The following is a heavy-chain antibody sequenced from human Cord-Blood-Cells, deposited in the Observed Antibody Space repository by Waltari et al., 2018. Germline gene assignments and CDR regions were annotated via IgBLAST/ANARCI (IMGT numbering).Heavy chain of an antibody. Sequence: QVQLQESGPGLVKPSQTLSLTCTVSGGSISSGGYYWSWIRQHPGTGLEWIGYIHYSGSTYANPSLKRRVTISVDTSKTQFSLKLSSVTAADTAVYYGARAGGDRPYWYCDLWGRGTLVTVSS. CDR2: IHYSGST. CDR3: ARAGGDRPYWYCDL. CDR1: GGSISSGGYY. J-gene: IGHJ2*01. D-gene: IGHD3-10*01. V-gene: IGHV4-31*03.